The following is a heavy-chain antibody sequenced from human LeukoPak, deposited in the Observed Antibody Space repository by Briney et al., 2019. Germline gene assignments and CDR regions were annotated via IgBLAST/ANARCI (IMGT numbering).Heavy chain of an antibody. CDR3: ARDVGDYYGSGKYFDY. CDR2: ISSSSSTI. Sequence: GGSLRLSCAASGFTFSSYSMNWVRQAPGKGLEWVSYISSSSSTIYYADSVKGRFTISRDNAKNSLYLQMNSLRAEDTAVYYCARDVGDYYGSGKYFDYWGQGTLVTVSS. D-gene: IGHD3-10*01. V-gene: IGHV3-48*04. J-gene: IGHJ4*02. CDR1: GFTFSSYS.